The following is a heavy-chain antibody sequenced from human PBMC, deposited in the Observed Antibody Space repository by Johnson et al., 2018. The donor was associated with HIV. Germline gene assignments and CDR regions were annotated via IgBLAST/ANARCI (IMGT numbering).Heavy chain of an antibody. CDR2: ISSSGSTI. D-gene: IGHD3-22*01. J-gene: IGHJ3*02. V-gene: IGHV3-11*04. CDR3: AREITLIMGAGAAFDI. Sequence: QVQLVESGGGLVKPGGSLRLSCAASGFSFSDYYMSWIRQAPGKGLEWVSYISSSGSTIYYADSVKGRFTISRDNAKNSLYLQMNSLRVEDTPVYYCAREITLIMGAGAAFDIWGQGTMVTVSS. CDR1: GFSFSDYY.